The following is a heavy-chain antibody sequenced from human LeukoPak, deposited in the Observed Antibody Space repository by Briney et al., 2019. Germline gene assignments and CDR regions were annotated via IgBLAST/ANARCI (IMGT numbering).Heavy chain of an antibody. CDR1: GGSISCCH. V-gene: IGHV4-59*08. CDR3: ASHGQNHGFDI. J-gene: IGHJ3*02. Sequence: PSETLSLTYTVSGGSISCCHWSCIRQPPGKGLEWIGYIYYTGSTNCNPSLKSRVTISIDTSKNQFSLKLSSVTAADTAVYYCASHGQNHGFDIWGQGTMVTVSS. CDR2: IYYTGST.